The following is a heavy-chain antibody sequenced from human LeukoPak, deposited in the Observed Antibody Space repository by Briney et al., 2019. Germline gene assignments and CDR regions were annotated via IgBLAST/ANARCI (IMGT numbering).Heavy chain of an antibody. V-gene: IGHV4-30-4*01. CDR1: GGSISSSDSH. D-gene: IGHD2-2*01. Sequence: PSETLSLTCTVSGGSISSSDSHWSWIRQSPGKGLEWIGYISYRGSTSYNPSLRSRLTISIDTSQNQFSLKLTSVTAADTAVYYCVRVGTGTSCYDYWGQGTLVTVSP. CDR3: VRVGTGTSCYDY. CDR2: ISYRGST. J-gene: IGHJ4*02.